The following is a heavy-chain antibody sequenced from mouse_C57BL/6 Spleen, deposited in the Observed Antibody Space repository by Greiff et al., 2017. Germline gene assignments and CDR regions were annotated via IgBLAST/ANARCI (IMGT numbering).Heavy chain of an antibody. J-gene: IGHJ2*01. V-gene: IGHV1-26*01. Sequence: VQLQPSGPELVKPGASVRISCKASGYTFTDYYMNWVKQSHGKSLEWIGDINPNNGGTSYNQKFKGKATLTVDKSSSTAYMELRSLTSEDSAVYYCARRGSSGYVDYFDYWGQGTTLTVSS. CDR2: INPNNGGT. CDR1: GYTFTDYY. D-gene: IGHD3-1*01. CDR3: ARRGSSGYVDYFDY.